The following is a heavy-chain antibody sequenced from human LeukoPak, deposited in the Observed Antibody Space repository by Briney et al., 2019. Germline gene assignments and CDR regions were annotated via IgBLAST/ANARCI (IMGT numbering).Heavy chain of an antibody. J-gene: IGHJ6*02. CDR3: ARRWGSGNYYSNFYGMDV. Sequence: PSETLPLTCTVSGGSISSYYWSWIRQPPGKGLEWIGYFYYSGSSNYNPSLKSRVTISVDTSKNQFSLKLSSVTAADTAVYYCARRWGSGNYYSNFYGMDVWGQGTTVTVSS. CDR1: GGSISSYY. V-gene: IGHV4-59*08. D-gene: IGHD3-10*01. CDR2: FYYSGSS.